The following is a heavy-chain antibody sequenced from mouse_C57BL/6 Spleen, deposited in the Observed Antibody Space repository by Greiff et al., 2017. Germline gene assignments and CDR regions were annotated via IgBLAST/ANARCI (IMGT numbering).Heavy chain of an antibody. CDR2: ISYDGSN. V-gene: IGHV3-6*01. CDR1: GYSITSGYY. D-gene: IGHD2-10*02. CDR3: ARDKYLYAMDY. J-gene: IGHJ4*01. Sequence: EVQLQESGPGLVKPSQSLSLTCSVTGYSITSGYYWNWIRQFPGNKLEWMGYISYDGSNNYNPSLKNRISITRDTSKNQFFLKLNSVTTEDTATYYCARDKYLYAMDYWGQGTSVTVSS.